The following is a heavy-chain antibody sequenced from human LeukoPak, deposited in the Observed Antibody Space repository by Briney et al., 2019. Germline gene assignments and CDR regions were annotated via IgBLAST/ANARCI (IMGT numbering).Heavy chain of an antibody. CDR2: IWYDGSNK. CDR3: AREVRGVIDY. V-gene: IGHV3-33*01. Sequence: GGSLRLSCAASGFTFSSYGMHWVRQAPGKGLEWVAVIWYDGSNKYYADSVKGRFTISRDNAKNSLYLQMNSLRAEDTAVYYCAREVRGVIDYWGQGTLVTVSS. J-gene: IGHJ4*02. CDR1: GFTFSSYG. D-gene: IGHD3-10*01.